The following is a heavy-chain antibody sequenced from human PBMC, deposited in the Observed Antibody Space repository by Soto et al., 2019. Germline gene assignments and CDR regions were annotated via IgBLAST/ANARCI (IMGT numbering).Heavy chain of an antibody. CDR2: IYYSGST. CDR1: GGSISSSSYY. D-gene: IGHD6-19*01. V-gene: IGHV4-39*01. CDR3: ARIGVAGTVVDY. J-gene: IGHJ4*02. Sequence: SETLSLTCTVSGGSISSSSYYWGWIRQPPGKGLEWIGSIYYSGSTYYNPSLKSRVTISVDTSKNQFSLKLSSVTAADTAVYYCARIGVAGTVVDYWGQGTLVTVSS.